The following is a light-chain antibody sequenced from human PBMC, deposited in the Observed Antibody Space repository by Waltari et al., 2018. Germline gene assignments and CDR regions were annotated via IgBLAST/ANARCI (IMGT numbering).Light chain of an antibody. Sequence: IVLTQSPGTLSLSPGERATLSCRASQSVSIYLAWYQQKPGQAPRLLIYHTSTRATGIPDGFGGSGSGTDFSLTISGLEPEDFAVYYCQHYKSLPVSFGQGTRVEIK. CDR1: QSVSIY. CDR3: QHYKSLPVS. J-gene: IGKJ1*01. V-gene: IGKV3-20*01. CDR2: HTS.